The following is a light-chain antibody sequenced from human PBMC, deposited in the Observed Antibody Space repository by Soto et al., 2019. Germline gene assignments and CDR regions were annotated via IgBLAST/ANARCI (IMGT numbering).Light chain of an antibody. V-gene: IGKV1-39*01. CDR1: QNIASH. CDR2: TAS. CDR3: QHSHSTPLT. J-gene: IGKJ4*01. Sequence: DLQMTQSPSSLSASAGDRVTITCRASQNIASHLNWYQQKPGKAPKLLIYTASSLQSGVPSRFSGSGSGTDFTLTISSLQPEDFATYSCQHSHSTPLTFGGGTKVEMK.